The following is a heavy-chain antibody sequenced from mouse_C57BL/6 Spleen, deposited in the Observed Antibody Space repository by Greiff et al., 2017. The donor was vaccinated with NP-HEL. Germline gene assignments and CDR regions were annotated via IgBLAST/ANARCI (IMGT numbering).Heavy chain of an antibody. CDR2: IDPSDSYT. CDR3: ARQGDYYGSSYFDY. J-gene: IGHJ2*01. Sequence: QVQLQQSGAELVMPGASVKLSCKASVYTFTSYWMHWVKQRPGQGLEWIGEIDPSDSYTNYNQNFKGKSTLTVDKSSSTAYMQLSSLTSEDSAVYYCARQGDYYGSSYFDYWGQGTTLTVSS. D-gene: IGHD1-1*01. CDR1: VYTFTSYW. V-gene: IGHV1-69*01.